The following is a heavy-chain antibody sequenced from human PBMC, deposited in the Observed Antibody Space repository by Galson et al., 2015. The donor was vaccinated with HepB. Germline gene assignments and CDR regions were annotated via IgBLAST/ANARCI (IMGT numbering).Heavy chain of an antibody. D-gene: IGHD3-10*01. CDR1: GFTFSSYW. CDR3: ANYGSGSYDAFDI. CDR2: IKQDGSEK. Sequence: SLRLSCAASGFTFSSYWMSWVRQAPGKGLEGVANIKQDGSEKYYVDSVKGRFTISRDNAKNSLYLQMNSLRAGDTTVYYCANYGSGSYDAFDIWGQGTMVTVSS. V-gene: IGHV3-7*03. J-gene: IGHJ3*02.